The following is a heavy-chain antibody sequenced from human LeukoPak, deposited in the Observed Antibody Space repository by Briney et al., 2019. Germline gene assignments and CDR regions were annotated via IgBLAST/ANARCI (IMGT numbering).Heavy chain of an antibody. J-gene: IGHJ3*02. V-gene: IGHV3-11*04. CDR3: ARWRGYSGYEFEMAFDI. D-gene: IGHD5-12*01. CDR2: ISSRTSTI. Sequence: GGSLRVSCAASGFTFSDYYMSWISQAPGKGVEWVSYISSRTSTIYYADSVKGRFTISRDNAKNSLYLQMNSLRAEDTAVYYCARWRGYSGYEFEMAFDIWGQGTMVTVSS. CDR1: GFTFSDYY.